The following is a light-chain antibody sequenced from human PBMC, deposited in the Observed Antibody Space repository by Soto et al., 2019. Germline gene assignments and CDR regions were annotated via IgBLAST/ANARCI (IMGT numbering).Light chain of an antibody. J-gene: IGKJ1*01. CDR2: DAS. CDR3: QQYNSYSRT. Sequence: DIQISHSPSTLSASVADRVTPSCRLSQSISSWLAWYQQKPGKAPKLLIYDASSLESGVPSRFSGSGSGTEFTLTISSLQPDDFATYYCQQYNSYSRTFGQGTKVDIK. V-gene: IGKV1-5*01. CDR1: QSISSW.